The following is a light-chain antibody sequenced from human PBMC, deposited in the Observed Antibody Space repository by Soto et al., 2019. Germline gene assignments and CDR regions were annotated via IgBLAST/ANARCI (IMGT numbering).Light chain of an antibody. Sequence: DIQMTQSPSTLSASGGDRVTITCRASQSISSWLAWYQQKPGKAPKLLIYKASNLESGVPSRFSGSGSGTVFTLTISSLQPDDFGTYYCQQYDSYPVPFGGGTKVDIK. CDR3: QQYDSYPVP. CDR1: QSISSW. J-gene: IGKJ4*01. CDR2: KAS. V-gene: IGKV1-5*03.